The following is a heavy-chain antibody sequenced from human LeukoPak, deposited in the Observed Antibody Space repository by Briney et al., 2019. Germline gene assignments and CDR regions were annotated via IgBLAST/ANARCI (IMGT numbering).Heavy chain of an antibody. D-gene: IGHD3-3*01. CDR3: ARAANSFLEWSNVDY. CDR2: INPNSGGT. V-gene: IGHV1-2*02. J-gene: IGHJ4*02. CDR1: GHTFTGNY. Sequence: ASVKVSCKASGHTFTGNYMHWVRQAPGQGLEWMGWINPNSGGTNYAQKFQGRVTMTRDTSISTAYMELSRLRSDDTAVYYCARAANSFLEWSNVDYWGQGTLVTVSS.